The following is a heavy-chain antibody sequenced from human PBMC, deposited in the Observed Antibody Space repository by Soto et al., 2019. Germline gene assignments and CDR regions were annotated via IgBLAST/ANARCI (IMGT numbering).Heavy chain of an antibody. D-gene: IGHD3-16*01. J-gene: IGHJ6*02. V-gene: IGHV1-2*02. CDR1: GYTLTANY. CDR2: MNPNSGGS. CDR3: ARGNPFNYAGFDV. Sequence: QVQLVQSGAEVKKPGASVKVSCKASGYTLTANYIHWVRQAPGHGLQWLGWMNPNSGGSQYAQRFQGKFNITWDTSLSTAYMEVGSLTSDDTAMYYCARGNPFNYAGFDVWGQGTTVAVSS.